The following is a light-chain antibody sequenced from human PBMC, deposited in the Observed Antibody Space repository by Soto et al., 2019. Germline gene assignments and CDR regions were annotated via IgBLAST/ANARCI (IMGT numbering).Light chain of an antibody. V-gene: IGKV1-17*01. Sequence: DIQMTQSPSSLSASVGDRVTITCRPSQGIGNDLGWCQQKPGKAPKRLIYVASSLQSGVPSRCSGGGSGTEFTLTISSLQPEDFATYYCLQYNNYPWTFGQGTKVDI. CDR1: QGIGND. CDR3: LQYNNYPWT. J-gene: IGKJ1*01. CDR2: VAS.